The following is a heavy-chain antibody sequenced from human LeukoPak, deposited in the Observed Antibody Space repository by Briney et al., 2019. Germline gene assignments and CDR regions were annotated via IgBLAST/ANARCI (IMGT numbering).Heavy chain of an antibody. CDR2: IYYSGST. CDR3: ARDLNDYSNSDGMDV. CDR1: GGSISSGDYY. J-gene: IGHJ6*02. D-gene: IGHD4-11*01. V-gene: IGHV4-30-4*01. Sequence: KPSETLSLTCTVSGGSISSGDYYWSWLRQPPGKGLEWIGYIYYSGSTYYNPSLKSRVTISVDTSKNQSSLKLSSVTAADTAVYYCARDLNDYSNSDGMDVWGQGTTVTVSS.